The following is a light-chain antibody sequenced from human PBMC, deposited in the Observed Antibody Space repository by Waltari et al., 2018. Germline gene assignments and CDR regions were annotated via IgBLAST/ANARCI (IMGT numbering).Light chain of an antibody. J-gene: IGLJ3*02. V-gene: IGLV1-44*01. CDR1: SSNIGTHT. CDR2: SNN. CDR3: ATWDDSLSGPV. Sequence: QPVLAQPPSASGTPGQRVIISCSGGSSNIGTHTVHWYQQLPGTSPKLLIFSNNMRPSGVPDRFSGSKSGTSASLAISGLQSDDAADYYCATWDDSLSGPVFGGGTKVTVL.